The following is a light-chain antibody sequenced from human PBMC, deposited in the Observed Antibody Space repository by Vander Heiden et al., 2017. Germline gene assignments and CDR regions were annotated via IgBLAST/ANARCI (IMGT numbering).Light chain of an antibody. CDR1: SLRSYY. CDR2: GKN. J-gene: IGLJ2*01. CDR3: NSRDSSGNPL. Sequence: SSELTQDPAVSVALGQTVRITCQGDSLRSYYASWYQQKPGQAPVLVIYGKNNRPSGIPDRFSGSSSGNTASLTITGAQAEDEADYYCNSRDSSGNPLFGGGTKLTGL. V-gene: IGLV3-19*01.